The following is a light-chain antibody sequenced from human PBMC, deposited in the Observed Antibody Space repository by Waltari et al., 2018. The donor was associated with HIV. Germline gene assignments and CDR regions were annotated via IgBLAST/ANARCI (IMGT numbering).Light chain of an antibody. CDR3: SSYTTKKILV. V-gene: IGLV3-25*03. CDR1: ALTKQY. Sequence: SYELTQPPSVSVSPGQTARITCSGDALTKQYVYWYQQKPGQAPVLAMYKDNERASGIPERFSGSSSGTTVTLTISGVQAEDEADYYCSSYTTKKILVFGGGTKVTVL. J-gene: IGLJ2*01. CDR2: KDN.